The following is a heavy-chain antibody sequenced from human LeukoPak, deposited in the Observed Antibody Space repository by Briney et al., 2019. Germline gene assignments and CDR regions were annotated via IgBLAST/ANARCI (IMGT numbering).Heavy chain of an antibody. J-gene: IGHJ4*02. Sequence: GSLRLSCAASGFTFSSCAMHWVRQAPGKGLEWVAVISYDGSNKYYADSVKGRFTISRDNSKNTLYLQMNSLRAEDTAVYYCARGSSSGWKKYYFDYWGQGTLVTVSS. CDR3: ARGSSSGWKKYYFDY. CDR1: GFTFSSCA. CDR2: ISYDGSNK. V-gene: IGHV3-30-3*01. D-gene: IGHD6-19*01.